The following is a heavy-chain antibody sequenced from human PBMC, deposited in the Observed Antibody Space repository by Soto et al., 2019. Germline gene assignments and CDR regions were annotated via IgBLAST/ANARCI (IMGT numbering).Heavy chain of an antibody. CDR1: GGRVCIYG. CDR2: IIPIFGTA. CDR3: ARNRCSSTSCYYYYYYGMDV. V-gene: IGHV1-69*13. Sequence: VKVASKACGGRVCIYGIGGVLKAPGRGREFMGGIIPIFGTANYAQKFQGRVTITADESTSTAYMELSSLRSEDTAVYYCARNRCSSTSCYYYYYYGMDVWGQGTTVTVSS. D-gene: IGHD2-2*01. J-gene: IGHJ6*02.